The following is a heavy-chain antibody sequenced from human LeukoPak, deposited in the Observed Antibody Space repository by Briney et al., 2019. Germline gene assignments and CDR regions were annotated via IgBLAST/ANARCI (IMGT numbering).Heavy chain of an antibody. J-gene: IGHJ4*02. CDR3: TTPGDSGWYNH. CDR1: GFTFSNYA. V-gene: IGHV3-23*01. CDR2: VNGAHP. Sequence: GGSLRLSCAATGFTFSNYAMSWVRQAPGKGLEWVSVNGAHPYYIDSVRDRFTVSRDNSKNIMYLQTNSLRAEDAALYYCTTPGDSGWYNHWGQGTLVTVSS. D-gene: IGHD6-19*01.